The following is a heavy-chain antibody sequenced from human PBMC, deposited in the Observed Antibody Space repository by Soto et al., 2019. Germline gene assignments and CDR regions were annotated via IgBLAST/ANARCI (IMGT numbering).Heavy chain of an antibody. CDR2: ISSSSYI. Sequence: GGSLRLSCAASGFTFSSYSMNWVRQAPGKGLEWVSSISSSSYIYYADSVKGRFTISRDNAKNSLYLQMNSLRAEDTAVYYCARDAAGDYIWGETYYFDYWGQGTLVTVSS. V-gene: IGHV3-21*01. J-gene: IGHJ4*02. CDR1: GFTFSSYS. CDR3: ARDAAGDYIWGETYYFDY. D-gene: IGHD3-16*01.